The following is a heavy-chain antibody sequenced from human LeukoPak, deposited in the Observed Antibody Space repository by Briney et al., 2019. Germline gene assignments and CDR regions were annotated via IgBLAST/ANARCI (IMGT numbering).Heavy chain of an antibody. D-gene: IGHD2-8*01. V-gene: IGHV1-69*05. CDR1: GGTFSSYA. CDR3: AREDGRYANWFDP. Sequence: ASVKVSCKASGGTFSSYAISCVRQAPGQGLEWMGGIIPIFGTANYAQKFQGRVTMTRDTSISTAYMVLSRLRSDDTAVYYCAREDGRYANWFDPWGQGTLVTVSS. J-gene: IGHJ5*02. CDR2: IIPIFGTA.